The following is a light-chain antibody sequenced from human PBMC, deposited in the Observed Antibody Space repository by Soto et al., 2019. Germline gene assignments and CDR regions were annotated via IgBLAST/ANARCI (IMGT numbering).Light chain of an antibody. V-gene: IGKV3-20*01. Sequence: EIVLTQSPGTLSLSPGERATLSCSASQTLSNSFIAWYQQKPGQAPRLLIYDTSSRATGVPDRYSASGSGTDFTLTISRLEPEDFAVFFCQQYGTSEIIFGQGKRLEIK. CDR1: QTLSNSF. J-gene: IGKJ5*01. CDR3: QQYGTSEII. CDR2: DTS.